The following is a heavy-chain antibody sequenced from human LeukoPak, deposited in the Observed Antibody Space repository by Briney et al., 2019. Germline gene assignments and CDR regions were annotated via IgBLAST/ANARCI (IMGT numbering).Heavy chain of an antibody. D-gene: IGHD2-21*02. J-gene: IGHJ4*02. CDR2: IYYSGST. Sequence: SETLSLTCTVSGGSISSYYWSWIRQPPGKGLEWIGYIYYSGSTNYNPSLKSRVTISVDTSKNQFSLKLSSVTAADTAVYYCARARVDCGGDCYSFFDCWGQGTLVTVSS. CDR3: ARARVDCGGDCYSFFDC. V-gene: IGHV4-59*01. CDR1: GGSISSYY.